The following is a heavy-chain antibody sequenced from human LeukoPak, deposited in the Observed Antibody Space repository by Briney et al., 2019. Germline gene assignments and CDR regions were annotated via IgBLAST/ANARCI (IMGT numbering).Heavy chain of an antibody. D-gene: IGHD2-2*02. CDR3: ARQENTPSYYYYYYMDV. J-gene: IGHJ6*03. Sequence: SETLSLTCTVSGGSISSYYWSWIRQPPGKGLEWIGYIYYSGSTNYNPSLKSRVTISVDTSKNQLSLKLSSVTAADTAVYYCARQENTPSYYYYYYMDVWGKGTTVTISS. CDR1: GGSISSYY. V-gene: IGHV4-59*08. CDR2: IYYSGST.